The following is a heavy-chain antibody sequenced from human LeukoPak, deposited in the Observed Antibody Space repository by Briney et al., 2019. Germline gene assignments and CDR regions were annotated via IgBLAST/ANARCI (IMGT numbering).Heavy chain of an antibody. Sequence: GGSLRLSCAASGFTFSSYWMTWVRQAPGKGLEWVANIREDGSEKYYVDSVKGRFTISRDNAKNSLYLQMNSLRAEDTAVYYCASWGYYGSGSWVSWFDPWGQGTLVTVSS. V-gene: IGHV3-7*01. D-gene: IGHD3-10*01. CDR1: GFTFSSYW. J-gene: IGHJ5*02. CDR2: IREDGSEK. CDR3: ASWGYYGSGSWVSWFDP.